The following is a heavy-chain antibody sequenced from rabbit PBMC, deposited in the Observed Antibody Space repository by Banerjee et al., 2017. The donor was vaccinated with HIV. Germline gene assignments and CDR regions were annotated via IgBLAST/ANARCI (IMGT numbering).Heavy chain of an antibody. CDR1: GFSFSSSYY. J-gene: IGHJ4*01. V-gene: IGHV1S40*01. D-gene: IGHD6-1*01. Sequence: QSLEESGGDLVKPGASLTLTCTASGFSFSSSYYMCWVRQAPGKGLEWIACIYAGSSGSTYYASWAKGRFTISKTSSTTVTLQMTSLTAADTATYFCARDAGYAGYGYAEGFNLWGPGTLVTVS. CDR2: IYAGSSGST. CDR3: ARDAGYAGYGYAEGFNL.